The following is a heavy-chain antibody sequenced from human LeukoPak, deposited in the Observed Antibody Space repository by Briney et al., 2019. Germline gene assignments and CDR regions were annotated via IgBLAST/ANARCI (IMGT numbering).Heavy chain of an antibody. J-gene: IGHJ6*02. CDR2: ISSNGGST. CDR1: GFTFSSYA. V-gene: IGHV3-64*01. D-gene: IGHD4/OR15-4a*01. Sequence: GGSLRLSCAASGFTFSSYAMHWVRQAPGKGLEYVSAISSNGGSTYYANSVKGRFTISRDNSKNTLYLQMGSLRAEDMAVYYCARAPYGGPTAYYYYGMDVWGQGTTVTASS. CDR3: ARAPYGGPTAYYYYGMDV.